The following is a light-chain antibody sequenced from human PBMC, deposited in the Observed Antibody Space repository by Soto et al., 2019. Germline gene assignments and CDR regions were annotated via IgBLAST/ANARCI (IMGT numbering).Light chain of an antibody. Sequence: EIVLTQSPATLSLSPGDRATLSCRASQNVSNYLAWYQQKPGQAPRLLIYDASNRATGIPARFSGSGSGTDFTLTISSLQSEDFAVYYCQQHNNWPPLTFGPGTKVDIK. V-gene: IGKV3-11*01. CDR3: QQHNNWPPLT. CDR1: QNVSNY. J-gene: IGKJ3*01. CDR2: DAS.